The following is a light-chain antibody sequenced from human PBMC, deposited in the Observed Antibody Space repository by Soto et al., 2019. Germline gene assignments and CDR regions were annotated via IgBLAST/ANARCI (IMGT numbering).Light chain of an antibody. CDR3: QQTYRSPIT. CDR2: DAS. V-gene: IGKV3-20*01. Sequence: EIVLTQSPGTLSLSPGERATLSCRASQSVSSSYLAWYQHKPGQAPRLLIYDASNRATGIPARFSGSGSGTDFTLTISNLQPEDFALYYCQQTYRSPITFGQGTRREI. J-gene: IGKJ5*01. CDR1: QSVSSSY.